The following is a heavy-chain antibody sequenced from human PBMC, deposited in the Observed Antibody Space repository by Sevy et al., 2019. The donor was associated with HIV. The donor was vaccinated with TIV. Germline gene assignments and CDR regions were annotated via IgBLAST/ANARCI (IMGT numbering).Heavy chain of an antibody. CDR3: ATCVSQPLAPRGVYNYYAMDV. Sequence: ASVKVSCKLSGSILTELSMHWVRQAPGKGLEWMGGFDPEHGETIYTHNFQGRVTMTEDTSTDTAYMELSSLRSEDTAVYYCATCVSQPLAPRGVYNYYAMDVWGQGTTVTVSS. CDR1: GSILTELS. J-gene: IGHJ6*02. D-gene: IGHD6-13*01. V-gene: IGHV1-24*01. CDR2: FDPEHGET.